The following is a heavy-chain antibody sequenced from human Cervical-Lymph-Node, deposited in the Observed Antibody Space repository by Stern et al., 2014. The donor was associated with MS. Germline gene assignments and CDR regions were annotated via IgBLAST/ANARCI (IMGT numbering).Heavy chain of an antibody. Sequence: EVQLVESGGGLAQTGRALGISCAAPGFSFDDFALPWVRQVPGRGLEWVSRISWSGESTGYADAVKGRFRISRDNAKNSLYLEMTSLRPEDTALYYCVKDVMSNWNDGGRFDPWGQGTLVTVSS. D-gene: IGHD1-1*01. CDR3: VKDVMSNWNDGGRFDP. CDR1: GFSFDDFA. V-gene: IGHV3-9*01. J-gene: IGHJ5*02. CDR2: ISWSGEST.